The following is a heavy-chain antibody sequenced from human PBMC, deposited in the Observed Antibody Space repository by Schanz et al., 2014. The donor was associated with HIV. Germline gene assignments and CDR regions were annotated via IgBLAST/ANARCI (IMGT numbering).Heavy chain of an antibody. V-gene: IGHV3-30*03. D-gene: IGHD4-17*01. CDR2: ISYDGTNK. CDR3: ARQGLRFSFWLDY. CDR1: GFTFRSYA. J-gene: IGHJ4*02. Sequence: VQLLESGGGLEQPGGSLRLTCAASGFTFRSYAMTWVRQAPGKGLEWEAVISYDGTNKKFADSVKGRFTISRDNSKNTLYLQMNNLRAEDTAVYGCARQGLRFSFWLDYWGQGTPVTVSS.